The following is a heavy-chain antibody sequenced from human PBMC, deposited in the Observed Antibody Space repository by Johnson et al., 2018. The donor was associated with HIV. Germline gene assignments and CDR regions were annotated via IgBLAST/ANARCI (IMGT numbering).Heavy chain of an antibody. V-gene: IGHV3-66*01. Sequence: VQLVESGGGLVQPGGSLRLSCAASGFTVSSNYMTWVRQGPGKGLEWVSVLNSGGGTYFADSVTGRFTISRDNSKNTLYLQMNSLRAEDTAVYYCAKDAYDYGDYGAFDIWGQGTMVTVSS. CDR1: GFTVSSNY. CDR3: AKDAYDYGDYGAFDI. CDR2: LNSGGGT. J-gene: IGHJ3*02. D-gene: IGHD4-17*01.